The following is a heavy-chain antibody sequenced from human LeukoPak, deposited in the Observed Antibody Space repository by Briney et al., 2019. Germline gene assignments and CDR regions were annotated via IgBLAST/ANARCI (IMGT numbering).Heavy chain of an antibody. CDR2: INHSGST. D-gene: IGHD2-21*01. Sequence: PSETLSLTCAVYGGSFSGYYWSWIRQPPGKGLEWIGEINHSGSTNYNPSLKSRVTISVDTSKNQFSLKLSSVTAADTAVYYCARGKPDYSLRPPSDYWGQGTLVTVSS. CDR1: GGSFSGYY. J-gene: IGHJ4*02. V-gene: IGHV4-34*01. CDR3: ARGKPDYSLRPPSDY.